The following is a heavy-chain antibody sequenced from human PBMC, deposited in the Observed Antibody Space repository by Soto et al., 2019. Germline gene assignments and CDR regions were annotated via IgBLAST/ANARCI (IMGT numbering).Heavy chain of an antibody. CDR2: INPSGGST. Sequence: ASVKVSCKAAGITYGISWVRQAPGQGLEWMGIINPSGGSTSYAQKFQGRVTMTRDTSTSTVYMELSSLRSEDTAVYYCARVKEEFVVVPAAILDYWGQGTLVTVSS. CDR1: GITYG. J-gene: IGHJ4*02. CDR3: ARVKEEFVVVPAAILDY. V-gene: IGHV1-46*01. D-gene: IGHD2-2*02.